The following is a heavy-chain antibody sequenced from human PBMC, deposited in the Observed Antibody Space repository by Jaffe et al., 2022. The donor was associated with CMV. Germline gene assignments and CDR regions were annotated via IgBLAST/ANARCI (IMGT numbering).Heavy chain of an antibody. CDR3: AREEIAVAASGGYYYYGMDV. Sequence: QVQLVQSGAEVKKPGASVKVSCKASGYTFTSYYMHWVRQAPGQGLEWMGIINPSGGSTSYAQKFQGRVTMTRDTSTSTVYMELSSLRSEDTAVYYCAREEIAVAASGGYYYYGMDVWGQGTTVTVSS. V-gene: IGHV1-46*01. D-gene: IGHD6-19*01. J-gene: IGHJ6*02. CDR2: INPSGGST. CDR1: GYTFTSYY.